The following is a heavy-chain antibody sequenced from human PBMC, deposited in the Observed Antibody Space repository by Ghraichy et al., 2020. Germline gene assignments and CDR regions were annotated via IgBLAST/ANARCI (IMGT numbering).Heavy chain of an antibody. J-gene: IGHJ3*02. CDR3: ASIYGGHDAFDI. CDR2: IIPILGIA. CDR1: GGTFSSYT. V-gene: IGHV1-69*02. Sequence: SVKVSCKASGGTFSSYTISWVRQAPGQGLEWMGRIIPILGIANYAQKFQGRVTITADKSTSTAYMELSSLRSEDTAVYYCASIYGGHDAFDIWGQGTMVTVSS. D-gene: IGHD4-23*01.